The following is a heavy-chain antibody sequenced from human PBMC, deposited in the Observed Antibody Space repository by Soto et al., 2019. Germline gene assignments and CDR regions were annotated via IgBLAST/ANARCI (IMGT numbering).Heavy chain of an antibody. Sequence: EVQLVESGGGLVKPGGSLRLSCVVSGLTFRGAWVNWVRQAPGKGLEWVSRIRGTTDGGTTDYAAPVEGRFTISRDDSKNTVYLQSNSLKVEDTGIYHCTTDLKWSGGDYWGQGTLVSVSS. CDR3: TTDLKWSGGDY. V-gene: IGHV3-15*07. CDR2: IRGTTDGGTT. CDR1: GLTFRGAW. J-gene: IGHJ4*02. D-gene: IGHD3-10*01.